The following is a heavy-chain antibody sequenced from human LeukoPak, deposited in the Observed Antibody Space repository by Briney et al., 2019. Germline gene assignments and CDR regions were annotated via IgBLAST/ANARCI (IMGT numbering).Heavy chain of an antibody. CDR3: AKDISALNAFDI. Sequence: GRSLRLSCAASGFTFDDYSMHRVRQAPGKGLEWVSGISWNSGIIDYAGSVKGRFTISRDNAKNSLYLQMNSLRPEDTALYYCAKDISALNAFDIWGQGTMVTVSS. J-gene: IGHJ3*02. V-gene: IGHV3-9*01. CDR1: GFTFDDYS. CDR2: ISWNSGII.